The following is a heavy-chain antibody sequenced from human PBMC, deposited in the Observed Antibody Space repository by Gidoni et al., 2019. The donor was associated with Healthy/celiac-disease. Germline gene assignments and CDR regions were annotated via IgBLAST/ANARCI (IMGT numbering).Heavy chain of an antibody. Sequence: QVQLVESGGGVVQPGRSLRLSCAASGFTFSSYAMHWVRQAPGTGLEWVAVISYDGSNKYYADSVKGRFTISRDNSKNTLYLQMNSLRAEDTAVYYCARDNSGGSSGYRDYWGQGTLVTVSS. V-gene: IGHV3-30-3*01. CDR3: ARDNSGGSSGYRDY. D-gene: IGHD3-22*01. J-gene: IGHJ4*02. CDR1: GFTFSSYA. CDR2: ISYDGSNK.